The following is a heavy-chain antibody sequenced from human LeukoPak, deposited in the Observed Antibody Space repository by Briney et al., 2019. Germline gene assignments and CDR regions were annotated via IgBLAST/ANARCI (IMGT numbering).Heavy chain of an antibody. V-gene: IGHV3-69-1*01. CDR3: VRDHLWAFDI. Sequence: GGSLRLSCAASGFIFSSYTMTWVRQAPGKGLEWISFITLGGSTYCPDSVKGRFTISRDNAKNSLYLQMNSLRDDDTAVYYCVRDHLWAFDIWGQGTMVTVSS. CDR2: ITLGGST. D-gene: IGHD2-21*01. J-gene: IGHJ3*02. CDR1: GFIFSSYT.